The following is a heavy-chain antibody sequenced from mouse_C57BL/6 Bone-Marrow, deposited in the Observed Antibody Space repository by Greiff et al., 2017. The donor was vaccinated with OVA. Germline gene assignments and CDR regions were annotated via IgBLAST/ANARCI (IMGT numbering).Heavy chain of an antibody. J-gene: IGHJ2*01. D-gene: IGHD1-1*01. CDR3: ARDYYDRFDY. CDR2: IYLGNGYT. V-gene: IGHV1-58*01. Sequence: EVQLQQSGAELVRPGSSVKMSCKTSGYTFTSYGIHWVKQRPGQGLEWIGYIYLGNGYTEYNEKFKGKATLTSDTSSSTAYMQLSSLTSEDSAIYFCARDYYDRFDYWGQGTTLTVSS. CDR1: GYTFTSYG.